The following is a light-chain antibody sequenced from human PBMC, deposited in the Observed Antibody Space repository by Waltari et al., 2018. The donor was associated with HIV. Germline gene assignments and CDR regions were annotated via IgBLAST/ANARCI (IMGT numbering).Light chain of an antibody. CDR3: CSYAGSNTFV. CDR1: TSDVGSYNL. V-gene: IGLV2-23*03. J-gene: IGLJ1*01. Sequence: QPPLTQPPSVSGSPGQSITISSTGTTSDVGSYNLVSWDQQHPGKAPKLMIYEGSKRASGVSNRFSGSKSGNTASLTISGLQDEDEADYYCCSYAGSNTFVFGTGTKVTVL. CDR2: EGS.